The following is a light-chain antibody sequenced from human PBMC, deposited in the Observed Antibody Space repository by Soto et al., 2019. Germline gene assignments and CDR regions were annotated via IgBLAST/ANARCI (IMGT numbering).Light chain of an antibody. V-gene: IGKV1-5*01. Sequence: DIQLTQSPSTLSASLGDRGTITCRASQSISSWLAWYRQKPGKAPKLLIYDASSLESGVPSRFSGSGSGTEFTLTISSLQPDDFATYYCQQYNSSTWTFGQGTKVDI. J-gene: IGKJ1*01. CDR2: DAS. CDR3: QQYNSSTWT. CDR1: QSISSW.